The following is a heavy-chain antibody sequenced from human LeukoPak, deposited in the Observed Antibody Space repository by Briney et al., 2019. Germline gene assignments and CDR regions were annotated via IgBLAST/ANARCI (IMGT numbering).Heavy chain of an antibody. J-gene: IGHJ4*02. CDR2: ISSSSSYI. D-gene: IGHD3-22*01. V-gene: IGHV3-21*01. CDR3: ARVNYDSSGYYSGVDY. CDR1: GFTFSTYT. Sequence: GGSLRLSCAASGFTFSTYTMNWVRQAPGKGLEWVSSISSSSSYIYYADSVKGRFTISRDNAKNSLYLQMNSLRAEDTAVYYCARVNYDSSGYYSGVDYWGQGTLVTVSS.